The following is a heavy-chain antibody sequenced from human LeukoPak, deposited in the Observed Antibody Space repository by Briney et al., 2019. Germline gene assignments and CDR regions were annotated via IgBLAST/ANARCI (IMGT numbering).Heavy chain of an antibody. J-gene: IGHJ3*02. CDR1: GGSISSGGYS. CDR2: ISSTGST. V-gene: IGHV4-30-4*07. CDR3: ARLGLTQDAFDI. Sequence: PSETLSLTCAVSGGSISSGGYSWSWIRQPPGKGLEWIGYISSTGSTYYNPSLKSRLSISLDTSKNQFSLNLSSVAAADTAVFYCARLGLTQDAFDIWSQGAMVTVSP. D-gene: IGHD1-26*01.